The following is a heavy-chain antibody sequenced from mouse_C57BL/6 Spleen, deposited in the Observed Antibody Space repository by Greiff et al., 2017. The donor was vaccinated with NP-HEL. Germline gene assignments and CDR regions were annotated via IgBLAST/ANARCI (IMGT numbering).Heavy chain of an antibody. Sequence: QVQLQQPGTELVKPGASVKLSCKASGYTFTSYWMHWVKQRPGQGLEWIGNINPSNGGTNYNEKFKSKATLTVDKSSSTADMQLSSLTSEDSAVYYCARSRSNYVYYFDDWGQGTTLTVSS. CDR3: ARSRSNYVYYFDD. CDR1: GYTFTSYW. D-gene: IGHD2-5*01. J-gene: IGHJ2*01. CDR2: INPSNGGT. V-gene: IGHV1-53*01.